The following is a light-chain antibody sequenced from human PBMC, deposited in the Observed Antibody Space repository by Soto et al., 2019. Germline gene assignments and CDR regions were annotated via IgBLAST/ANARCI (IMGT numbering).Light chain of an antibody. J-gene: IGLJ2*01. CDR1: STDIGSYNY. CDR2: DVS. V-gene: IGLV2-14*03. Sequence: QSALTQPASLSGSPGQSITISCTGTSTDIGSYNYVSWYQQHPGKAPKLMIFDVSYRPSGISDRFSGSNSGNTASLTISGLQPEDEADYYCSSYGASSTLFGGGTKLTVL. CDR3: SSYGASSTL.